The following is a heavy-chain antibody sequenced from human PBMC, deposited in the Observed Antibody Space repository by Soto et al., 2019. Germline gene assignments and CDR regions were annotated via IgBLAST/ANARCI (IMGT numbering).Heavy chain of an antibody. CDR1: GGTISTNV. Sequence: QVQLMQSGAEVKKPGSSVKVSCKASGGTISTNVISWVRQAPGQGLEWMGEIMPIFAAPNNAQKFQGRLTITADTSTTTVYMDLSSLTSEDTAVYFCATGARYCSGGSCYPDAWGQGTLVIVSS. J-gene: IGHJ5*02. CDR3: ATGARYCSGGSCYPDA. CDR2: IMPIFAAP. D-gene: IGHD2-15*01. V-gene: IGHV1-69*06.